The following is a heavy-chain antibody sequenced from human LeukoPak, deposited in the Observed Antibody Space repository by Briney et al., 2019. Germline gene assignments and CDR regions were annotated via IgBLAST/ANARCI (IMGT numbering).Heavy chain of an antibody. D-gene: IGHD1-26*01. CDR3: ARGIDSGSPPLGTFEI. Sequence: ASVKVSCKASGYTFTSYGISWVRQAPGQGFEWMGWISAYNGNTNYAQNFQGRVTMTTDTSTSTAYMELRSLRSDDTAVFYCARGIDSGSPPLGTFEIWGQGTMVTVSS. CDR2: ISAYNGNT. V-gene: IGHV1-18*01. J-gene: IGHJ3*02. CDR1: GYTFTSYG.